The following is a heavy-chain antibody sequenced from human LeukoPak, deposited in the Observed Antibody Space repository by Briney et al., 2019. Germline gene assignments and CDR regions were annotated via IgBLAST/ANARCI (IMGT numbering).Heavy chain of an antibody. CDR3: AKDHPYYYDSSGFGDAFDS. CDR2: VSDRGSST. CDR1: GFTFSNYG. D-gene: IGHD3-22*01. Sequence: VGSLRLSCAASGFTFSNYGMSWVRQAAGKGLEWVSHVSDRGSSTYYADSVKGRFTVSRDNSRNTLYLQMSSLRAEDTAVYYCAKDHPYYYDSSGFGDAFDSWGQGTMVTVSS. V-gene: IGHV3-23*01. J-gene: IGHJ3*02.